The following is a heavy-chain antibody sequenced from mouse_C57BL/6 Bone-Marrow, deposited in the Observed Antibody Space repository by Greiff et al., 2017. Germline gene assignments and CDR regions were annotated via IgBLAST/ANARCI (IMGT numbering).Heavy chain of an antibody. CDR3: AREGIFYYGNLYWYFDV. CDR2: IDPSDSYT. D-gene: IGHD2-1*01. Sequence: VQLQQPGAELVMPGASVKLSCKASGYTFTSYWMHWVKQRPGQGLEWIGEIDPSDSYTNYNQKFKGQSTLTVDKSSSTAYMQLSNLTSEDSAVYYCAREGIFYYGNLYWYFDVWGTGTTVTVSS. V-gene: IGHV1-69*01. J-gene: IGHJ1*03. CDR1: GYTFTSYW.